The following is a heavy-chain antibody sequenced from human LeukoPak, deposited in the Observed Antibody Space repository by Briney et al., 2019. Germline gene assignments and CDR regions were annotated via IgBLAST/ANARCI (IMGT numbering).Heavy chain of an antibody. Sequence: GGSLRLSCAASGFTFSSYSMNWVRQAPGRGVEWVSYISSSSSTIYYADSVKGRYTISRDNAKNSLYLQMNSLRAEDTAVYYCARDRSVDYWGQGTLVTVSS. CDR2: ISSSSSTI. CDR3: ARDRSVDY. V-gene: IGHV3-48*04. D-gene: IGHD3-3*01. CDR1: GFTFSSYS. J-gene: IGHJ4*02.